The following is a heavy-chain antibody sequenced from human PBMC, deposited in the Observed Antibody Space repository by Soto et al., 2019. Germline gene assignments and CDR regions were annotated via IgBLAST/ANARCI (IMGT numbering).Heavy chain of an antibody. Sequence: EVQLLESGGGLVQPGGSLRLSCAASGFTFSTYTMSWVRQAPGKGLEWVSATGGSDGSTYYADSVKGRVTISRDNSKNTLYLQMNSLRVEDTAISYCAKVGPRVRGFDYWGQGTLVTVSS. CDR1: GFTFSTYT. D-gene: IGHD3-3*01. J-gene: IGHJ4*02. CDR3: AKVGPRVRGFDY. CDR2: TGGSDGST. V-gene: IGHV3-23*01.